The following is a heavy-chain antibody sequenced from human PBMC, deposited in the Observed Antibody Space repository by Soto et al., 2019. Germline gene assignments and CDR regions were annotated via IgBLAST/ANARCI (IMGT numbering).Heavy chain of an antibody. CDR1: AYTFTSYD. D-gene: IGHD7-27*01. Sequence: QVQLVQSGAEVKKPGASVKVSCKAAAYTFTSYDIYWVRQATGQDFEWMGWMNPNNGNTAYAQKFQGRVTMTRDTSKSTAFMELSSLTSEDTAVYYCARGPRNWGVDYWGQGTLVTVSS. V-gene: IGHV1-8*01. CDR3: ARGPRNWGVDY. CDR2: MNPNNGNT. J-gene: IGHJ4*02.